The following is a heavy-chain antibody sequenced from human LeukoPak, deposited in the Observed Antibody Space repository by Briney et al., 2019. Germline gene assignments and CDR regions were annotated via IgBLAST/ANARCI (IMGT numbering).Heavy chain of an antibody. Sequence: PGGSLRLSCAASGFTFSNFWMSWVRQAPGKGLEWVSVIYSGGSTYYADSVKGRFTISRDNSKNTLYLQMNSLRAEDTAVYYCAQRGYDYGGNGGAFDIWGQGTMVTVSS. D-gene: IGHD4-23*01. CDR1: GFTFSNFW. CDR3: AQRGYDYGGNGGAFDI. J-gene: IGHJ3*02. V-gene: IGHV3-66*01. CDR2: IYSGGST.